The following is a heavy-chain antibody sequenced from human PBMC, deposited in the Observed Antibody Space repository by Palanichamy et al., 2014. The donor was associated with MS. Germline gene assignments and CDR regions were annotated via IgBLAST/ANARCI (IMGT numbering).Heavy chain of an antibody. V-gene: IGHV3-66*01. Sequence: EVQLVESGGGLVQPGGSLRLSCAASGFTVSSNYMSWVRQAPGKGLEWVSIIYSGGYRHYADSVKGRFDISRDDSKNTLYLQMNSLRAEDTAVYYCARDLGYNSGPSGASWGQGTLVTVSS. CDR2: IYSGGYR. D-gene: IGHD6-19*01. CDR1: GFTVSSNY. CDR3: ARDLGYNSGPSGAS. J-gene: IGHJ5*02.